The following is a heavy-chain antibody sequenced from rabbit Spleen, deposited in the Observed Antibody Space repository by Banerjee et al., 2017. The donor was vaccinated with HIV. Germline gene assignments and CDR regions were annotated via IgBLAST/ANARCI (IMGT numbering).Heavy chain of an antibody. D-gene: IGHD4-1*01. J-gene: IGHJ4*01. Sequence: QSLEEYGGDLVKPGASLTLTCTASGLDFSSSYWICWVRQAPGKGLEWIACIYTGSSGSTYYASWAKGRFTISKTSSTTVTLQMTSLTAADTATYFCARDLAGVIGWNFGWWGPGTLVTVS. CDR1: GLDFSSSYW. CDR2: IYTGSSGST. CDR3: ARDLAGVIGWNFGW. V-gene: IGHV1S40*01.